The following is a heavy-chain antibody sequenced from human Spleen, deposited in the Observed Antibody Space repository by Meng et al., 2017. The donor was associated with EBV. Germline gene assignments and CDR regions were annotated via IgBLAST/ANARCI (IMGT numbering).Heavy chain of an antibody. J-gene: IGHJ4*02. CDR2: INSDVSVT. CDR3: DSTNFDY. CDR1: GFTLSCYW. V-gene: IGHV3-74*01. Sequence: VPVGEAGRWFVTAGGCLSLSCGASGFTLSCYWMHWVRQAPGKGMEWVDRINSDVSVTRHADSVKGRFTVSRDNAKNTVFLHMNSLSAEDTAVYYCDSTNFDYWGQGPLVIVSS.